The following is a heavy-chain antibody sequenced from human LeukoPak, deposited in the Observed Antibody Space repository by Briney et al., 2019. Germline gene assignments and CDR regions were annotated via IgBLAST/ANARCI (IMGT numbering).Heavy chain of an antibody. Sequence: GASVKVSCKASGYTFTGYYMHWVRQAPGRGLEWMGWINPNSGGTNYAQKFQGRVTMTRDTSISTAYMELSRLRSDDTAVYYCARDISGFGELPLYYFDYWGQGTLVTVSS. CDR2: INPNSGGT. D-gene: IGHD3-10*01. CDR1: GYTFTGYY. CDR3: ARDISGFGELPLYYFDY. J-gene: IGHJ4*02. V-gene: IGHV1-2*02.